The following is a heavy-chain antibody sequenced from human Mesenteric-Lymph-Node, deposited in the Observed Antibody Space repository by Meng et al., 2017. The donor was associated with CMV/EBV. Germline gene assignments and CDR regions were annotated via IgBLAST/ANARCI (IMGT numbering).Heavy chain of an antibody. CDR1: CGTFSSYA. CDR2: NIPIFGTA. D-gene: IGHD6-13*01. V-gene: IGHV1-69*05. CDR3: ARDIAAARFYYYGMDV. Sequence: SVKVSCKASCGTFSSYAISWLRQDPGQGLEWMGGNIPIFGTANYAQKFQGRVTITTDESTSTAYMELSSLRSEDTAVYYCARDIAAARFYYYGMDVWGQGTTVTVSS. J-gene: IGHJ6*02.